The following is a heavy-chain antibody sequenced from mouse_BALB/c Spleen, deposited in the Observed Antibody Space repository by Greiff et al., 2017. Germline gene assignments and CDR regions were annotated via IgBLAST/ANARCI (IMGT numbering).Heavy chain of an antibody. CDR1: GFTFSSYA. CDR2: ISSGGSYT. J-gene: IGHJ2*01. D-gene: IGHD4-1*01. Sequence: EVKLMESGGGLVKPGGSLKLSCAASGFTFSSYAMSWVRQSPEKRLEWVAEISSGGSYTYYPDTVTGRFTISRDNAKNTLYLEMSSLRSEDTAMYYCARKILGLDYWGQGTTLTVSS. V-gene: IGHV5-9-4*01. CDR3: ARKILGLDY.